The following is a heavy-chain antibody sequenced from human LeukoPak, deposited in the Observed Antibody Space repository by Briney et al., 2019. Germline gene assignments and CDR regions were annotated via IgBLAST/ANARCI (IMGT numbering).Heavy chain of an antibody. CDR3: ARNGFGMSPLLLYYYYMGV. J-gene: IGHJ6*03. Sequence: GGSLRLSCAASGFIFSSYWMSWLRQAPGKGLEWVANIKHDGSEKYYVDSVKGRFTISRDNAKNSLYLQMNSLRAEDTAVYYCARNGFGMSPLLLYYYYMGVWGKGTTVTVSS. CDR2: IKHDGSEK. D-gene: IGHD1-26*01. V-gene: IGHV3-7*01. CDR1: GFIFSSYW.